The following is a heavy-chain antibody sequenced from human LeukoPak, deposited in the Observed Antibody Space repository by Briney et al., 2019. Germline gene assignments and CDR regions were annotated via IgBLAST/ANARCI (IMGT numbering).Heavy chain of an antibody. Sequence: GGSLRLSCAASGLTFSSYWMSWVRQAPGKGLEWVANIKQDGSEKYYVDSVKGRFTISGDNAKNSLYLQMNSLRAEDTAVYYCARGVVEYYYDSSGYWHWFDPWGQGTLVTVSS. V-gene: IGHV3-7*01. J-gene: IGHJ5*02. CDR3: ARGVVEYYYDSSGYWHWFDP. CDR1: GLTFSSYW. CDR2: IKQDGSEK. D-gene: IGHD3-22*01.